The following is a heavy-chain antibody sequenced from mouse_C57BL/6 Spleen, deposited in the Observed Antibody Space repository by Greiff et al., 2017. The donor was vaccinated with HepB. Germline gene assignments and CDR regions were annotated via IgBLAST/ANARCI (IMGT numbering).Heavy chain of an antibody. CDR1: GYTFTEYT. D-gene: IGHD1-1*01. Sequence: VQVVESGAELVKPGASVKLSCKASGYTFTEYTIHWVKQRSGQGLEWIGWFYPGSGSIKYNEKFKDKATLTADKSSSTVYMELSRLTSEDSAVYFCARIYYYGSRGGWFAYWGQGTLVTVSA. J-gene: IGHJ3*01. V-gene: IGHV1-62-2*01. CDR2: FYPGSGSI. CDR3: ARIYYYGSRGGWFAY.